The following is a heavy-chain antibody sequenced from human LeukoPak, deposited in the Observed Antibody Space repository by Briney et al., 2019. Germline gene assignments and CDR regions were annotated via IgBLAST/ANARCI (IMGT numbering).Heavy chain of an antibody. CDR2: ISNDGSNK. Sequence: GGSLRLSCAASGFTFSVYAIHWVRQAPGKGLEWVAVISNDGSNKYYADSVKGRFTISRDNAKNSLYLQMNSLRAEDTAVYYCATLTFSRTWYMDYWGQGTLVTVSS. V-gene: IGHV3-30-3*01. D-gene: IGHD6-13*01. J-gene: IGHJ4*02. CDR1: GFTFSVYA. CDR3: ATLTFSRTWYMDY.